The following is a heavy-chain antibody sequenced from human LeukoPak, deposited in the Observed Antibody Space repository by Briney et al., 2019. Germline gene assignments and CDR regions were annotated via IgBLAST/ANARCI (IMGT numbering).Heavy chain of an antibody. CDR3: VRGNGDYLGAPDWYFDL. Sequence: SETLSLTCTVSGGSISSSSYYWGWIRQPPGKGLEWIGSIYYSGSTYYNPSLKSRVTILVDTSKGQFSLKVKSVTAADTAVYYCVRGNGDYLGAPDWYFDLWGRGTLVSVS. V-gene: IGHV4-39*07. J-gene: IGHJ2*01. CDR1: GGSISSSSYY. D-gene: IGHD3-16*01. CDR2: IYYSGST.